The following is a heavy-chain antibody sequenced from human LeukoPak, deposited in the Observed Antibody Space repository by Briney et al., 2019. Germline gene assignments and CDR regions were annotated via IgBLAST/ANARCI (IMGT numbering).Heavy chain of an antibody. CDR3: AADYDYVWGSYRSPY. CDR1: GFTFTSSA. J-gene: IGHJ4*02. CDR2: IVVGSGNT. V-gene: IGHV1-58*02. Sequence: GTSVKVSCKASGFTFTSSAMQWVRQARGQRLEWIGWIVVGSGNTNYAQKFQERVTITRDMSTSTAYVELSSLRSEDTAVYYCAADYDYVWGSYRSPYWGQGTLVTVSS. D-gene: IGHD3-16*02.